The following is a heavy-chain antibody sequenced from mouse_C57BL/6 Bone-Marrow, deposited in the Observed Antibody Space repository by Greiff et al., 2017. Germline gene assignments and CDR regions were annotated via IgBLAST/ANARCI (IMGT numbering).Heavy chain of an antibody. V-gene: IGHV1-62-2*01. CDR3: ARHEASYYYGSSPYFDY. D-gene: IGHD1-1*01. CDR2: FYPGSGSI. J-gene: IGHJ2*01. Sequence: VQLQQSGAELVKPGASVKLSCKASGYTFTEYTIHWVKQRSGQGLEWIGWFYPGSGSIKYNEKFKDKATLTADKSSSTGYMELSRLTSEDSAVYFCARHEASYYYGSSPYFDYWGQGTTLTVSS. CDR1: GYTFTEYT.